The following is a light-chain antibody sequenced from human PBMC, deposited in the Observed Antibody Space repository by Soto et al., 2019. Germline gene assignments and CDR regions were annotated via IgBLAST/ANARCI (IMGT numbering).Light chain of an antibody. CDR3: KSYAGSNTYV. CDR1: NNDIGVYDF. V-gene: IGLV2-8*01. CDR2: EVV. J-gene: IGLJ1*01. Sequence: QSALTQPPSASGSPGQSVTISCTGTNNDIGVYDFVSWYQHHPGKAPRLIIYEVVQRPSGVPDRFSGSKSGNTASLTVSGLQAADEADYFCKSYAGSNTYVFGNGTTFRVL.